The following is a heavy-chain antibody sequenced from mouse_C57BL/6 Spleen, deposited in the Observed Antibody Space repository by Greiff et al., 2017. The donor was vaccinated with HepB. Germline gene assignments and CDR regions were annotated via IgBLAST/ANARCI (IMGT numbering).Heavy chain of an antibody. D-gene: IGHD1-1*01. Sequence: QVQLQQPGAELVMPGASVKLSCKASGYTFTSYWMHWVKQRPGQGLEWIGEIDPSDSYTNYNQKFKGKSTFTVDKSSSTAYMQLSSLTSEDSAVYYCARWDGSSSYYAMDYWGQGTSVTVSS. CDR3: ARWDGSSSYYAMDY. CDR2: IDPSDSYT. J-gene: IGHJ4*01. CDR1: GYTFTSYW. V-gene: IGHV1-69*01.